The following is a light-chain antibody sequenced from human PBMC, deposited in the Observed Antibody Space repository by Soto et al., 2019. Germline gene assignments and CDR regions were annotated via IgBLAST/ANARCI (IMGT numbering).Light chain of an antibody. Sequence: QAVVTQPPSASGTPGQRVTISCSGSSSNIGSNTVNWYQQLPGTAPKLLIYSNNQRPSGVPDRFSGSKSGTSASLAISGLQSEDEADYYCVAWDDRLNGPVFGGGTQLTVL. CDR2: SNN. CDR1: SSNIGSNT. CDR3: VAWDDRLNGPV. V-gene: IGLV1-44*01. J-gene: IGLJ2*01.